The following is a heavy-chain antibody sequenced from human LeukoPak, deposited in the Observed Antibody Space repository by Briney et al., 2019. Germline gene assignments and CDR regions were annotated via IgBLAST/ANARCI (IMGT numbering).Heavy chain of an antibody. D-gene: IGHD3-22*01. CDR1: GYSFTSYW. CDR2: IYPGDSDT. CDR3: ARTYYYDSSGPNERCFDY. J-gene: IGHJ4*02. Sequence: PGESLKISCKGSGYSFTSYWIGWVRQMPGKGLEWMGIIYPGDSDTRYSPSFQGQVTISVDKSISTAYLQWSSLKASDTAMYYCARTYYYDSSGPNERCFDYWGQGTLVTVSS. V-gene: IGHV5-51*01.